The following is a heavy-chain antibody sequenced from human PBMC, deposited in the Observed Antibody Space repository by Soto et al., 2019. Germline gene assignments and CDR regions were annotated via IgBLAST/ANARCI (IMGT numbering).Heavy chain of an antibody. J-gene: IGHJ4*02. V-gene: IGHV4-4*02. CDR1: GASISNTDW. CDR3: AIPGAGDFDY. Sequence: SETLSLTCAVSGASISNTDWWSWVRQRPGKGLEWIGEIYHSGTTNCDPSLKSRVTISLDKSKSQFSLKLTSVTAAGTAVYYCAIPGAGDFDYWGQGTLVTVSS. CDR2: IYHSGTT. D-gene: IGHD6-13*01.